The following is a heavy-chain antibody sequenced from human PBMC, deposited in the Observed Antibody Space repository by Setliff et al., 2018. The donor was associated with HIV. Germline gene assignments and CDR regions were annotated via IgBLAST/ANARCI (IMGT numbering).Heavy chain of an antibody. CDR2: INDNGGA. V-gene: IGHV4-34*01. J-gene: IGHJ4*02. Sequence: SETLSLTCAVSGGSFSDYSWNWLRQPPGKALEWIGHINDNGGANYNPSLTTRATISVATPKNQFFLELTSVTAADTAVYYCARGRYNGDSYSGGFYYFDHWGQGSLVTVSS. CDR3: ARGRYNGDSYSGGFYYFDH. D-gene: IGHD1-1*01. CDR1: GGSFSDYS.